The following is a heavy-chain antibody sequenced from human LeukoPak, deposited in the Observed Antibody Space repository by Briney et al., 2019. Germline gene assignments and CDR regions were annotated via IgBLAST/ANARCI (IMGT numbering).Heavy chain of an antibody. J-gene: IGHJ5*02. V-gene: IGHV3-21*01. CDR3: ARAERNNWFDP. CDR2: ISSSSSYI. Sequence: PGGSLRLSCAPSGLSFSSYTIHWVRQAPGKGLEWVSSISSSSSYIYYADSVKGRFTISRDNAKNSLYLQMNSLRAEDTAVYYCARAERNNWFDPWGQGTLVTVSS. CDR1: GLSFSSYT.